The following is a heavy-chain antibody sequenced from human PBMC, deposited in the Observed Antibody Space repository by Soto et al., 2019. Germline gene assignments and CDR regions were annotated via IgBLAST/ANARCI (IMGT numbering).Heavy chain of an antibody. J-gene: IGHJ4*02. CDR3: ARGHTAMVSTFDY. Sequence: LSLTCTVSGGSISSYYWSWIRQPPGKGLEWIGYIYYSGSTNYNPSLKSRVTISVDTSKNQFSLKLSSVTAADTAVYYCARGHTAMVSTFDYWGQGTLVTVSS. CDR2: IYYSGST. V-gene: IGHV4-59*01. D-gene: IGHD5-18*01. CDR1: GGSISSYY.